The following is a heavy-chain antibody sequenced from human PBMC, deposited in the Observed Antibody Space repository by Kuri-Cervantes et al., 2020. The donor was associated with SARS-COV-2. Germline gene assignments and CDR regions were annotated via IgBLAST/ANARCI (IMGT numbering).Heavy chain of an antibody. CDR2: FDPEDGET. CDR1: GYTLTELS. Sequence: ASVKVSCKVSGYTLTELSMHWVRQAPGKGLEWMGGFDPEDGETIYAQKFQGRVTMTEDTSTDTAYMELSSLRSEDTAVYYCARTYCSSTSCYPANFDCWGQGTLVTVSS. CDR3: ARTYCSSTSCYPANFDC. V-gene: IGHV1-24*01. J-gene: IGHJ4*02. D-gene: IGHD2-2*01.